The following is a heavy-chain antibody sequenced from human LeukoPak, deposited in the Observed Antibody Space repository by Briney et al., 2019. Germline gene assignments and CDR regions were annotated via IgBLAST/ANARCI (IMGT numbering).Heavy chain of an antibody. V-gene: IGHV3-21*01. CDR1: GFSFSSPG. Sequence: GGSLRLSCTASGFSFSSPGMNWVRQAPGKGLEWVSSINGESTFKVYADSVKGRFTISRDNAKNSLYLRMDSLRAEDTAVYYCAKYQTGTWTSYDSSDIWGQGTLVTVSS. CDR3: AKYQTGTWTSYDSSDI. J-gene: IGHJ3*02. D-gene: IGHD1-7*01. CDR2: INGESTFK.